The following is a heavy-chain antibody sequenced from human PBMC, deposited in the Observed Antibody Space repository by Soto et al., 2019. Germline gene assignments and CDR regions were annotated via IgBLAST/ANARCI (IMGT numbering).Heavy chain of an antibody. CDR2: ISSSSSYI. V-gene: IGHV3-21*01. Sequence: GGSLRLSXAASGFTFSSYSMNWVRQAPGKGLEWVSSISSSSSYIYYADSVKGRFTISRDNAKNSLYLQMNSLRAEDTAVYYCAREGLGYCSGGSCYWFDPWGQGTLVTVSS. CDR1: GFTFSSYS. CDR3: AREGLGYCSGGSCYWFDP. J-gene: IGHJ5*02. D-gene: IGHD2-15*01.